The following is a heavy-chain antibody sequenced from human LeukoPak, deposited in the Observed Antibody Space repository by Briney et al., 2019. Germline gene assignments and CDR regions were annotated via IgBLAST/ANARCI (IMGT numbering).Heavy chain of an antibody. J-gene: IGHJ5*02. CDR1: GGTFSSYA. Sequence: ASVKVSCKASGGTFSSYAISWVRQAPGQGLEWMGRIIPILGIANYAQKFQGRVTITADKSTSTAYMELSSLRSEDTAVYCCAREIYCSGGSCNPRGWFDPWGQGTLVTVSS. D-gene: IGHD2-15*01. CDR2: IIPILGIA. V-gene: IGHV1-69*04. CDR3: AREIYCSGGSCNPRGWFDP.